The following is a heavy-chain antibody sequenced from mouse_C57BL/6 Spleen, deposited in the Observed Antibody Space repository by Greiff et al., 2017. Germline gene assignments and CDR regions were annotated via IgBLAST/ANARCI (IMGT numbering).Heavy chain of an antibody. CDR2: ISDGGSYT. V-gene: IGHV5-4*01. J-gene: IGHJ2*01. CDR1: GFTFSSYA. CDR3: ARVGDYFDC. Sequence: EVHLVESGGGLVKPGGSLKLSCAASGFTFSSYAMSWVRQTPEKRLEWVATISDGGSYTYYPDNVKGRFTISRDNAKNNLYLQMSHLKSEDTAMYYCARVGDYFDCWGQGTTLTVSS.